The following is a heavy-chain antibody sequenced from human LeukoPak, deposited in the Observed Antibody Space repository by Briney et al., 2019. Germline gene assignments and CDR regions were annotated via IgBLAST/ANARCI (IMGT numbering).Heavy chain of an antibody. CDR1: GFTFSSYS. CDR2: ISSNSDYI. J-gene: IGHJ4*02. V-gene: IGHV3-21*01. Sequence: GGSLRLSCAASGFTFSSYSMNWVRQAPGKGLEWVSSISSNSDYIYYAGSVKGRFTISRDNAKNSLYLQMNSLRAEDTAMYYCARGVDYWGQGTLVTVSS. CDR3: ARGVDY.